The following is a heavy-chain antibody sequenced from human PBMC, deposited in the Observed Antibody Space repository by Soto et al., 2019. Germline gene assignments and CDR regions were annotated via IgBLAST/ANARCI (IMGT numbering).Heavy chain of an antibody. CDR3: ARLIGISWLDY. CDR2: TYYRSKWYS. Sequence: SQTLSLTCAISGDSVSSNSVVWNWIRQSPSGGLEWLGRTYYRSKWYSEYAISVQSRITVNADTSKNQVSLQLDSVTPDDTAVYYCARLIGISWLDYWGQGTLVTVSS. CDR1: GDSVSSNSVV. J-gene: IGHJ4*02. D-gene: IGHD6-13*01. V-gene: IGHV6-1*01.